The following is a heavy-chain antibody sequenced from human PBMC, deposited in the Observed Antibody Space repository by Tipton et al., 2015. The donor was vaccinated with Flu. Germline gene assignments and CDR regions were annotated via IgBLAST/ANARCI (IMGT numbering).Heavy chain of an antibody. CDR1: GGSISSYY. Sequence: TLSLTCTVSGGSISSYYWSWIRQPPGKGLEWIGYIYYSGSTNYNPSLKSRVTISVDTSKNQFSLKLSSVTAADTAVYYCAREVVCYDSSGYYYDWFGPWGQGTLVTVSS. V-gene: IGHV4-59*01. CDR2: IYYSGST. D-gene: IGHD3-22*01. J-gene: IGHJ5*02. CDR3: AREVVCYDSSGYYYDWFGP.